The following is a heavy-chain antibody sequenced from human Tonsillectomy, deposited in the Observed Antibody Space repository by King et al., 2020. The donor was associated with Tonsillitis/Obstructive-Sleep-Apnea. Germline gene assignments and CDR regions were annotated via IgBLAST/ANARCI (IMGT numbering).Heavy chain of an antibody. Sequence: VQLVESGSELKKPGASVKVSCKASGYTFTSYAMNWVRQAPGQGLEWMGWINTNTGNPTYAQGFTGRFVFSLDTSVSTAYLQISSLKAEDTAVYYCARDLNDVWSGYYVGYYYYYMDVWGKGTTVTVSS. V-gene: IGHV7-4-1*02. CDR1: GYTFTSYA. D-gene: IGHD3-3*01. CDR2: INTNTGNP. CDR3: ARDLNDVWSGYYVGYYYYYMDV. J-gene: IGHJ6*03.